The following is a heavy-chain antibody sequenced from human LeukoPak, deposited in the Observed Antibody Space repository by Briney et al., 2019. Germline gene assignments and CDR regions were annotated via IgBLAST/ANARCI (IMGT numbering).Heavy chain of an antibody. J-gene: IGHJ4*02. V-gene: IGHV3-30*02. CDR2: IRYDGSNK. CDR3: AKEGGITVATIGYFDY. Sequence: GGSLRLSCAASGFTFSSYGMHWVRPAPGKGLEWVAFIRYDGSNKYYADSVKGRFTISRDNSKNTLYLQMNSLRAEDTAVYYCAKEGGITVATIGYFDYWGQGTLVTVSS. D-gene: IGHD5-12*01. CDR1: GFTFSSYG.